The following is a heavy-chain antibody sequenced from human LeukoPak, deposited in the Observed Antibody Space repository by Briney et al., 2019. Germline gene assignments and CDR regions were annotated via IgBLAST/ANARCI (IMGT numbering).Heavy chain of an antibody. J-gene: IGHJ5*02. D-gene: IGHD6-25*01. CDR3: AKARLAAVLNWFDP. CDR1: GFTFSSYG. Sequence: GGSLRLSCAASGFTFSSYGMHWVRQAPGKGLEWVAVISYDGSNKYYADSVKGRFTISRDNSKNTLYLQMNSLRAEDTAVYYCAKARLAAVLNWFDPWGQGTLVTVSS. CDR2: ISYDGSNK. V-gene: IGHV3-30*18.